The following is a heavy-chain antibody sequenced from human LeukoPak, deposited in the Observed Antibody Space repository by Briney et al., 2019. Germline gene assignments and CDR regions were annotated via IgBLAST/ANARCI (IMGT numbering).Heavy chain of an antibody. D-gene: IGHD2-15*01. V-gene: IGHV3-23*01. CDR1: GFTFSSYA. J-gene: IGHJ4*02. CDR2: ISGSGGST. Sequence: HLGGSLRLSCAASGFTFSSYAMSWVRQAPGKGLEWVSAISGSGGSTYYADSVKGRFSISRDNAKNTLYLQLNSLRAEDTAVYFCAKDGAALIIGYYFAYWGQGSLVTVSS. CDR3: AKDGAALIIGYYFAY.